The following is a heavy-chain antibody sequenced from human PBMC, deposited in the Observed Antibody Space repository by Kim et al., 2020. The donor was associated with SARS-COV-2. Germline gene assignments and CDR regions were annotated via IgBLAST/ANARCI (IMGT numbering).Heavy chain of an antibody. CDR1: GFTFEDYA. CDR2: ISWNSGSI. Sequence: GGSLRLSCAASGFTFEDYAMHWVRQAPGKGLEWVSGISWNSGSIGYADSVKGRFTISRDNAKNSLSLQMNSLRAEDTVLYYCAKIRWDFTDYGMDVWGQGTTVTVSS. CDR3: AKIRWDFTDYGMDV. D-gene: IGHD2-8*02. J-gene: IGHJ6*02. V-gene: IGHV3-9*01.